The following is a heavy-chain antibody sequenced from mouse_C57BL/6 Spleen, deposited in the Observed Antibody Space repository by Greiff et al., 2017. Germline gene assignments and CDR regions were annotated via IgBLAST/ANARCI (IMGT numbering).Heavy chain of an antibody. CDR1: GFTFSSYA. CDR2: ISSGGDYI. D-gene: IGHD2-4*01. CDR3: TRVILLGDYDDPYAMDY. J-gene: IGHJ4*01. V-gene: IGHV5-9-1*02. Sequence: EVKLVESGEGLVKPGGSLKLSCAASGFTFSSYAMSWVRQTPEKRLEWVAYISSGGDYIYYADTVKGRFTISRDNARNTLYLQMSSLKSEDTAMYYCTRVILLGDYDDPYAMDYWGQGTSVTVSS.